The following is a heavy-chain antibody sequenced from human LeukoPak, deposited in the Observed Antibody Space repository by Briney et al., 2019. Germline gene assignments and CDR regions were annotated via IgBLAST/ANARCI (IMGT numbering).Heavy chain of an antibody. CDR1: GGSISSSSYY. J-gene: IGHJ4*02. CDR2: IYYSGST. CDR3: ARDRYSGYHFDY. V-gene: IGHV4-39*07. D-gene: IGHD5-12*01. Sequence: SETLSLTCNVSGGSISSSSYYWGWIRQPPGKGLEWIGNIYYSGSTYYNPSLKNRVTISVDTSKNQFSLKLSSVTAADTAVYYCARDRYSGYHFDYWGQGTLVTVSS.